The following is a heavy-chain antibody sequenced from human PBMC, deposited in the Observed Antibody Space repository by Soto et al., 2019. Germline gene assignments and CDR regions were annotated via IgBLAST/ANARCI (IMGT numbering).Heavy chain of an antibody. Sequence: QVQLVESGGGVVQPGRSLRLSCAASGFTFSSYAMHWVRQAPGKGLEWVAVISYDGSNKYYADSVKGRFTIARDNAKNTLYPQMNSLRAEDTAVYYCAREDIAVAADYWGKGPLVTVSS. D-gene: IGHD6-19*01. CDR2: ISYDGSNK. J-gene: IGHJ4*02. V-gene: IGHV3-30-3*01. CDR1: GFTFSSYA. CDR3: AREDIAVAADY.